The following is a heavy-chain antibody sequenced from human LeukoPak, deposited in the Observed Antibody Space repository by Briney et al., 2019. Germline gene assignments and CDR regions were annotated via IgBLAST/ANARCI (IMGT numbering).Heavy chain of an antibody. Sequence: SETLSLTCAVYGGYFSGYYWSWIRQPPGKGLEWIGEINHSGSTNYNPSLKSRVTISVDTSKNQFSLKLSSVTAADTAVYYCARVFGYYYYYMDVWGKGTTVTVSS. J-gene: IGHJ6*03. CDR2: INHSGST. CDR3: ARVFGYYYYYMDV. D-gene: IGHD3-10*01. CDR1: GGYFSGYY. V-gene: IGHV4-34*01.